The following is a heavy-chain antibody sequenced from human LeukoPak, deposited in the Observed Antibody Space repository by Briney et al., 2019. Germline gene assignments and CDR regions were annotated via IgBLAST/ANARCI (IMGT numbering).Heavy chain of an antibody. D-gene: IGHD3-16*01. CDR1: GYTFTSYG. CDR3: ARDVGRSYDLDY. Sequence: ASVKVSCKASGYTFTSYGISWVRQAPGQGLEWMGWISAYNGNTDYAQSLQGRVTMTIDASTSTVYMELRSLRSDDTAVYYCARDVGRSYDLDYWGQGTLVTVSS. J-gene: IGHJ4*02. V-gene: IGHV1-18*01. CDR2: ISAYNGNT.